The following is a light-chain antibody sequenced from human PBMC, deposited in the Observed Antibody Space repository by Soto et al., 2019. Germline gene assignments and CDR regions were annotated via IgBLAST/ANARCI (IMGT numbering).Light chain of an antibody. V-gene: IGLV2-14*02. CDR2: EGS. J-gene: IGLJ3*02. Sequence: QSALTQPASVSGSPGQSITISCTGTSSDVGSYNLVSWYQQHPGKAPKLMIYEGSKRPSGVSNRFSGSKSDNTASLTISGLQAEDEADYYCSSYTISSTWVFGGGTKLTVL. CDR1: SSDVGSYNL. CDR3: SSYTISSTWV.